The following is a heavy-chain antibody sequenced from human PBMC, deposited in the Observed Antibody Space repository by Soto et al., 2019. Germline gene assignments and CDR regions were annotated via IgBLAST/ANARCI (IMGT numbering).Heavy chain of an antibody. CDR1: GFTFSSYA. J-gene: IGHJ4*02. V-gene: IGHV3-23*01. CDR3: AKVHYYDSSGYFLRYPFEV. Sequence: PGGSLRLSCAASGFTFSSYAMSWVRQAPGKGLEWVAVICYGGGSTYYADSVKGRFTISRDNSKNTLYLQMNSLRAEDTAVYYCAKVHYYDSSGYFLRYPFEVWGQGTLVTVSS. CDR2: ICYGGGST. D-gene: IGHD3-22*01.